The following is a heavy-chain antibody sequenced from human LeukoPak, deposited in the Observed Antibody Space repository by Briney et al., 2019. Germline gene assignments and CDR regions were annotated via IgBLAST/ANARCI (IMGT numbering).Heavy chain of an antibody. V-gene: IGHV3-21*01. Sequence: GGSLRLSCAASGFTFSSYSMNWVRQAPGKGLEWVSSISSSSSYIYYADSVKGRFTISRDNAKNSLYLQMNSLRAEDTAVYYCARDGPQYCGGGSCYSVDAFDIWGQGTMVTVSS. J-gene: IGHJ3*02. D-gene: IGHD2-15*01. CDR1: GFTFSSYS. CDR3: ARDGPQYCGGGSCYSVDAFDI. CDR2: ISSSSSYI.